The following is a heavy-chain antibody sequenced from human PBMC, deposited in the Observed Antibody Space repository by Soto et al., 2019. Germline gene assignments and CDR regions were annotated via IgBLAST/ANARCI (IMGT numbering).Heavy chain of an antibody. J-gene: IGHJ6*02. D-gene: IGHD3-22*01. Sequence: SETLSLTCTVSGGAISGYYLTCIRQPPGKGLECIGYIYYSGITSDNPSLNSRGTISVDTARNQFSLKLSSVTAADTAVYSCARPNYESGGYYHCYYGMDGWGQGTTVTVAS. CDR2: IYYSGIT. CDR3: ARPNYESGGYYHCYYGMDG. V-gene: IGHV4-59*12. CDR1: GGAISGYY.